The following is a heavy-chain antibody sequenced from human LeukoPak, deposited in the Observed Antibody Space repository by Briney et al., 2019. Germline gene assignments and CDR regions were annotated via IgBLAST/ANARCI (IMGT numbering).Heavy chain of an antibody. V-gene: IGHV1-69*04. CDR3: ARDGLDIVATIHYYFDY. CDR1: GYTFTSYT. J-gene: IGHJ4*02. D-gene: IGHD5-12*01. CDR2: IIPILGIA. Sequence: AVKVSSKASGYTFTSYTISWVRQAPGQGLEWMGRIIPILGIANYAQKFQGRVTITADKSTSTAYMELSSLRSEDTAVYYCARDGLDIVATIHYYFDYWGQGTLVTVSS.